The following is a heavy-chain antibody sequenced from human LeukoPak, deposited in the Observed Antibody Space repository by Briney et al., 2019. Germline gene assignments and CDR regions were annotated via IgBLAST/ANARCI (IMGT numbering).Heavy chain of an antibody. CDR1: GGSFSGYY. CDR2: INHSGST. Sequence: SETLSLTCAVYGGSFSGYYWSWIRQPTGKGLEWIGEINHSGSTNYNPSLKSRVTISVDTSKNQFSLKLSSVTAADTAVYYCARVSLRPRGYSGYGVDYWGQGTLVTVFS. CDR3: ARVSLRPRGYSGYGVDY. V-gene: IGHV4-34*01. J-gene: IGHJ4*02. D-gene: IGHD5-12*01.